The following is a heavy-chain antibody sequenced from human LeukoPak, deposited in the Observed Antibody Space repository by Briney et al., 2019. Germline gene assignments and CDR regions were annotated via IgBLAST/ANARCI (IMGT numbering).Heavy chain of an antibody. J-gene: IGHJ4*02. CDR3: AREITSTFDY. Sequence: AGGSLRLSCAASGFTFSSYSMNWVRQAPGKGLEWVSSISSSSSYIYYADSVKGRFTIPRDNAKNSLYLQMNSLRAEDTAVYYCAREITSTFDYWGQGTLVTVSS. D-gene: IGHD3-10*01. V-gene: IGHV3-21*01. CDR1: GFTFSSYS. CDR2: ISSSSSYI.